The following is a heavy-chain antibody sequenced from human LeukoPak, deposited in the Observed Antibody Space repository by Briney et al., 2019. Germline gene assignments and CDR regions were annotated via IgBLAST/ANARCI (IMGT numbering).Heavy chain of an antibody. V-gene: IGHV4-30-2*01. J-gene: IGHJ5*02. CDR2: IYHSGST. CDR3: AASIWYNWFDP. D-gene: IGHD3-10*01. Sequence: SWIRQPPGKGLEWIGYIYHSGSTYYNPSLKSRVTISVDRSKNQFSLKLSSVTAADTAVYYCAASIWYNWFDPWGQGTLVTVSS.